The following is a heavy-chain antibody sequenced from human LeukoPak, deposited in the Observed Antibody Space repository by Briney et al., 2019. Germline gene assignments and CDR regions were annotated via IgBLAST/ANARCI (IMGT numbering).Heavy chain of an antibody. CDR2: INHSGST. V-gene: IGHV4-34*01. CDR3: ARGLGGTDY. J-gene: IGHJ4*02. D-gene: IGHD1/OR15-1a*01. CDR1: GGSFSGYY. Sequence: SETLSLTCAVYGGSFSGYYWSWIRQPPGRGLEWIGEINHSGSTNYNPSLKSRVTISVDTSKNQFSLKLSSVTAADTAVYYCARGLGGTDYWGQGTLVTVSS.